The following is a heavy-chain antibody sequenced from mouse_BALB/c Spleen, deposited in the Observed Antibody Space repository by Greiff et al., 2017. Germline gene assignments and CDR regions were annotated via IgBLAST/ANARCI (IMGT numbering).Heavy chain of an antibody. CDR3: ASLTFY. J-gene: IGHJ2*01. Sequence: EVQLQESGGDLVKPGGSLKLSCAASGFTFSSYGMSWVRQTPDKRLEWVATISSGGSYTYYPDSVKGRFTISRDNAKNTLYLQMSSLKSEDTAMYYCASLTFYWGQGTTLTVSS. CDR2: ISSGGSYT. CDR1: GFTFSSYG. D-gene: IGHD4-1*01. V-gene: IGHV5-6*01.